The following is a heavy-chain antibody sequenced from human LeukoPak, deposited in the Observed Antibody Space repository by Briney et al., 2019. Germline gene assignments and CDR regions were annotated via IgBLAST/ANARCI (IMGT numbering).Heavy chain of an antibody. J-gene: IGHJ6*03. Sequence: SETLSLTCTVSGGSISSYYWSWIRQPAGKGLEWIGRIYTSGSTNYNPSLKSRVTMSVDTSKNQFSLKLSSVTAADTAVYYCARGVPDPLRFLEWLSDYYYMDVWGKGTTVTVSS. CDR1: GGSISSYY. CDR3: ARGVPDPLRFLEWLSDYYYMDV. V-gene: IGHV4-4*07. D-gene: IGHD3-3*01. CDR2: IYTSGST.